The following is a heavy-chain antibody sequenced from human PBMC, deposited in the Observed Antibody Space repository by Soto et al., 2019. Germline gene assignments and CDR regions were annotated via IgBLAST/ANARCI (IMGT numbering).Heavy chain of an antibody. CDR2: INHSGST. J-gene: IGHJ3*02. CDR3: AIIDGYNPRDDTFHI. V-gene: IGHV4-34*01. CDR1: GGSLSGYY. Sequence: QVQLQQWGAGLLKPSETLSLTCAVYGGSLSGYYWTWIRQPPGKGLEWIGEINHSGSTNYNPSLKSRVTISIDTPKNQFSLKLSAVTAADTAVYYCAIIDGYNPRDDTFHIWGQGTMATVSS. D-gene: IGHD5-12*01.